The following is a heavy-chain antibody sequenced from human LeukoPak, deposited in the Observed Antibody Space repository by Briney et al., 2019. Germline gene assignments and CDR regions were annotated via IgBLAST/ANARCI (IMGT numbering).Heavy chain of an antibody. D-gene: IGHD4-17*01. CDR1: GFTFSSYD. V-gene: IGHV3-13*01. CDR2: IGTAGDT. J-gene: IGHJ4*02. CDR3: ARAGLRGLYFDY. Sequence: GGSLRLSCAASGFTFSSYDMHWVRQATGKGLEWVSAIGTAGDTYYPGSVKGRFTISRENAKNSLYLQMNSLRAEGTAVYYCARAGLRGLYFDYWSQGALVTVSS.